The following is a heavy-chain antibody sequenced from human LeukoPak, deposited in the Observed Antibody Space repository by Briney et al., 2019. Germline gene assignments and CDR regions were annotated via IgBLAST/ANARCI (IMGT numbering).Heavy chain of an antibody. CDR1: GYIFAGYF. V-gene: IGHV1-2*04. CDR2: INPNSGDT. J-gene: IGHJ4*02. CDR3: ARDLASTSNWEFDY. Sequence: ASVRVSCKASGYIFAGYFIHWVRQAPGQGLEWMGRINPNSGDTEYAPKFQGWVTMTRDTSISTAYVEVRRLISDDTAVYYCARDLASTSNWEFDYWGQGTLVIVSS. D-gene: IGHD1-26*01.